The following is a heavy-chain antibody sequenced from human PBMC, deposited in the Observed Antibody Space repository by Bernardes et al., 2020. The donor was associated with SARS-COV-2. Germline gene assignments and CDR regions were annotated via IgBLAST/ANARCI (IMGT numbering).Heavy chain of an antibody. CDR3: AGKYYYDSSGWFYYYYGMDV. CDR1: GGSFSGYY. Sequence: ETLSLTCAVYGGSFSGYYWSWIRQPPGKGLEWIGEINHSGSTNYNPSLKSRVTISVDTSKNQFSLKLSSVTAADTAVYYCAGKYYYDSSGWFYYYYGMDVWGQGTTVTVSS. CDR2: INHSGST. D-gene: IGHD3-22*01. V-gene: IGHV4-34*01. J-gene: IGHJ6*02.